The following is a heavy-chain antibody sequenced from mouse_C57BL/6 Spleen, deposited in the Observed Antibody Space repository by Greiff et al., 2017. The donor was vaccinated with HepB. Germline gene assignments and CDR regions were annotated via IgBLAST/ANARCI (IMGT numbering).Heavy chain of an antibody. CDR1: GYAFSSYW. J-gene: IGHJ3*01. CDR2: IYPGDGDT. CDR3: HYYGSRRDTWFAY. Sequence: VQRVESGAELVKPGASVKISCKASGYAFSSYWMNWVKQRPGKGLEWIGQIYPGDGDTNYNGKFKGKATLTADKSSSTAYMQLSSLTSEDSAVYVCHYYGSRRDTWFAYWGQGTLVTVSA. V-gene: IGHV1-80*01. D-gene: IGHD1-1*01.